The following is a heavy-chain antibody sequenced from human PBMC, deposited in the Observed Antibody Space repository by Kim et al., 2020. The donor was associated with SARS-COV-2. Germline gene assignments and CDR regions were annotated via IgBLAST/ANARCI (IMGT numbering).Heavy chain of an antibody. Sequence: TTDYAAPVKGRFTISRDDSKNTLYLQMNSLKTEDTTVYYCTTDYDSSIDYWGQGTLVTFSS. V-gene: IGHV3-15*01. J-gene: IGHJ4*02. CDR3: TTDYDSSIDY. CDR2: TT. D-gene: IGHD3-22*01.